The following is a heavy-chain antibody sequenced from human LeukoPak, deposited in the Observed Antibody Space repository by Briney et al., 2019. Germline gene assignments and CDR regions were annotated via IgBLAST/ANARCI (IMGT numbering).Heavy chain of an antibody. J-gene: IGHJ2*01. CDR3: AKVDAFGEGYFDL. V-gene: IGHV4-4*07. Sequence: SETLSLTCTVSSGSISTYYWSWIRQPAGKGLEWIGRIYTGGSTNYNPSLESRVTMSINTSKNQFSLKLNSVTAADTAVYYCAKVDAFGEGYFDLWGRGTLVTVSS. CDR1: SGSISTYY. CDR2: IYTGGST. D-gene: IGHD3-10*01.